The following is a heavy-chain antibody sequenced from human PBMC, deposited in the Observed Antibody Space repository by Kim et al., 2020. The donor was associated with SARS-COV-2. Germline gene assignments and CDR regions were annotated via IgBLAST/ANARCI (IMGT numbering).Heavy chain of an antibody. Sequence: SETLSLTCTVSGGSISSSSYYWGWIRQPPGKGLEWIESIYYSGSTYYNPSLKSRVTISVDTSKNQFSLKLSSVTAADTAVYYCARLPGGDDILTGYYPYSFDYWGQGTLVTVSS. J-gene: IGHJ4*02. V-gene: IGHV4-39*01. D-gene: IGHD3-9*01. CDR1: GGSISSSSYY. CDR3: ARLPGGDDILTGYYPYSFDY. CDR2: IYYSGST.